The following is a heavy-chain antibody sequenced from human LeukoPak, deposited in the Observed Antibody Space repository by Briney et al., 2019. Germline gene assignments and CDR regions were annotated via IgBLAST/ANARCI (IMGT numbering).Heavy chain of an antibody. J-gene: IGHJ4*02. CDR2: IYYSGST. CDR3: ARAGTGMALDY. CDR1: GGSISSYY. D-gene: IGHD3-10*01. Sequence: SETLSLTCTVSGGSISSYYWSWIRQPPGKGLEWIGYIYYSGSTNYNPSLKSRVTISVDTSKNQFSLKLSPVTAADTAVYYCARAGTGMALDYWGQGTLVTVSS. V-gene: IGHV4-59*01.